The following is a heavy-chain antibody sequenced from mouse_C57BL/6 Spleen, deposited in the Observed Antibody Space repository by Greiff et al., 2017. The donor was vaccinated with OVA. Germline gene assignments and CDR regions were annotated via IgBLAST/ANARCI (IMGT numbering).Heavy chain of an antibody. Sequence: VQLQQSGPELVKPGASVKISCKASGYSFTGYYMNWVKQSPEKSLEWIGEINPSTGGTTYNQKFKAKATLTVDKSSSTAYMQLKSLTSEDSAVYYCARSRDGYLYYYAMDYWGQGTSVTVSS. J-gene: IGHJ4*01. CDR2: INPSTGGT. V-gene: IGHV1-42*01. CDR1: GYSFTGYY. CDR3: ARSRDGYLYYYAMDY. D-gene: IGHD2-3*01.